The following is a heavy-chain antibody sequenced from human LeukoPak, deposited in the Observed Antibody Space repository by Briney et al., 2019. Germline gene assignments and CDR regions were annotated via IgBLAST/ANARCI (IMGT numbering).Heavy chain of an antibody. CDR3: AREHSGYDFPGRDYYYMDV. Sequence: PGGSLRLSCEASGFTFSNYSINWVRQAPGKGLEWVSYIRSSSSTIYYADSVKGRFTISRDNAKNSLYLQMNSLRAEDTAVYYCAREHSGYDFPGRDYYYMDVWGKGTTVTVSS. CDR1: GFTFSNYS. J-gene: IGHJ6*03. CDR2: IRSSSSTI. D-gene: IGHD5-12*01. V-gene: IGHV3-48*01.